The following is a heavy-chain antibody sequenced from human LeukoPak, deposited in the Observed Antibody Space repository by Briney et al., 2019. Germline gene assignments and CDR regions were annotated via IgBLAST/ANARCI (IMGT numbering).Heavy chain of an antibody. J-gene: IGHJ1*01. CDR3: ARAHPYYYDSSGYAEYFQH. CDR1: GGTFSGYA. CDR2: IIPIFGTA. D-gene: IGHD3-22*01. Sequence: SVKVSCKGSGGTFSGYAISWVRQAPGQGLEWMGGIIPIFGTANYAQKFQGRVTITADESTSTAYMELSSLSSEDTAVYYCARAHPYYYDSSGYAEYFQHWGQGTPVTVSS. V-gene: IGHV1-69*01.